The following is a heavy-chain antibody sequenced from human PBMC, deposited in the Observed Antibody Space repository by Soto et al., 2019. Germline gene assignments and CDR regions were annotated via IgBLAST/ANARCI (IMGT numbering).Heavy chain of an antibody. Sequence: QVQLVQSGAEVKKPGSSVKVSCKASGGTFSSYTISWVRQAPGQGLEWMGRIIPILGIANYAQKCQGRVTITADKSTSTAYRELSSLRSDDTAVYYCARDGSVVYYGIDVWGQGTTVTVSS. CDR2: IIPILGIA. CDR1: GGTFSSYT. V-gene: IGHV1-69*08. J-gene: IGHJ6*02. D-gene: IGHD6-19*01. CDR3: ARDGSVVYYGIDV.